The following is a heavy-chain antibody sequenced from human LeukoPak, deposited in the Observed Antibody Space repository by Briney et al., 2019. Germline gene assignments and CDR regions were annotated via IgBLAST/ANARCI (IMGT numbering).Heavy chain of an antibody. D-gene: IGHD6-19*01. J-gene: IGHJ1*01. CDR1: GYTFTGYY. CDR2: INPNSGGT. CDR3: AREVIAVAGTGPPFKYFQH. V-gene: IGHV1-2*02. Sequence: GASVKVSCKASGYTFTGYYMHWVRQAPGQGLEWIGWINPNSGGTNYAQKFQGRVTMTRDTSISTAYMELSRLRSDDTAVYYCAREVIAVAGTGPPFKYFQHWGQGTLVTVSS.